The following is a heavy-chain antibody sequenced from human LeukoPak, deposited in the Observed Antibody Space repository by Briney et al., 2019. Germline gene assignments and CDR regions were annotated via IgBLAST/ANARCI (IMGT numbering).Heavy chain of an antibody. V-gene: IGHV3-48*02. CDR2: ISSSSSTI. CDR3: ARDSSDVRDDYGDF. Sequence: GGSLRLSCAASGFTFSSYSMNWVRQAPGKGLEWVSYISSSSSTIYYADSVKGRFTISRDNAKNSLYLQMNSLRDEDTAVYYCARDSSDVRDDYGDFWGQGTLVTVSS. J-gene: IGHJ4*02. CDR1: GFTFSSYS. D-gene: IGHD3-10*01.